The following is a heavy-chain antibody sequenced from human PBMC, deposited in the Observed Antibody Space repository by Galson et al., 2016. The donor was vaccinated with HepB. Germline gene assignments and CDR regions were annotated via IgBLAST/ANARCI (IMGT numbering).Heavy chain of an antibody. CDR1: GFSLTTTGMC. Sequence: PALVKPTQTLTLTCTFSGFSLTTTGMCVSWIRQPPGKALEWLALIAWEDDKYYSTSLKTRPPISKDTSENQVVLTMTNMDPVDTATYYCARKGRGGYGYEYYFDYWGQGTLVTVSS. V-gene: IGHV2-70*01. CDR3: ARKGRGGYGYEYYFDY. D-gene: IGHD5-12*01. J-gene: IGHJ4*02. CDR2: IAWEDDK.